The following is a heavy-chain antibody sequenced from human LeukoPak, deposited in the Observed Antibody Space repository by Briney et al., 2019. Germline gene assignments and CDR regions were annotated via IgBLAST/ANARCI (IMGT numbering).Heavy chain of an antibody. V-gene: IGHV3-21*01. D-gene: IGHD2-15*01. J-gene: IGHJ6*02. Sequence: GGSLRLSCAASGFTFNYYSMNWVRQAPGKGLEWVSLITMGGSTYYADSVKGRFTISRDNAENSLYLQMNSLRAEDRAVYYCTRDSCSGGSCDSGGMDVWGQGTTVTVSS. CDR2: ITMGGST. CDR1: GFTFNYYS. CDR3: TRDSCSGGSCDSGGMDV.